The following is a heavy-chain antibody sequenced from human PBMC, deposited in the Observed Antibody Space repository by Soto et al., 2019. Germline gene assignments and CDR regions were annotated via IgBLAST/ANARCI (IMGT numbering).Heavy chain of an antibody. CDR1: GYSISSGYY. V-gene: IGHV4-38-2*01. J-gene: IGHJ6*02. Sequence: SETLSLTCAVSGYSISSGYYWGFIRQPPGKGLEWIGSIYHSGSTYYNPSLKSRVTISVDTSKNQFSLKLSSVTAADTAVYYCARWGGSSGYTYYYYYYGMDVWGQGTTVTVSS. CDR3: ARWGGSSGYTYYYYYYGMDV. CDR2: IYHSGST. D-gene: IGHD3-22*01.